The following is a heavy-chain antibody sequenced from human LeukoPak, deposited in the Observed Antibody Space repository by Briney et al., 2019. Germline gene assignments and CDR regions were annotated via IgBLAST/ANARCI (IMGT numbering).Heavy chain of an antibody. J-gene: IGHJ4*02. D-gene: IGHD3-22*01. CDR3: ARVRLDNTMNFDY. CDR2: ISASKGNT. Sequence: ASVKVSCKATGYTFTSYAITWVRQAPRQGLEWMGWISASKGNTNYAQKLQGRVTMTTDTSTTTAYMELRSLRSDDTAVYYCARVRLDNTMNFDYWGQGTLVTVSS. V-gene: IGHV1-18*01. CDR1: GYTFTSYA.